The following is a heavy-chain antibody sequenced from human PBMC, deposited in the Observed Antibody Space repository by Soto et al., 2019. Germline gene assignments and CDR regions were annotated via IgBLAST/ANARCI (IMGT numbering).Heavy chain of an antibody. CDR2: IYYSGST. V-gene: IGHV4-59*01. CDR1: GGSFSGYY. J-gene: IGHJ6*02. D-gene: IGHD3-16*01. Sequence: SATLSLTCTVSGGSFSGYYWTWIRQPPGKGLEWIGYIYYSGSTNDNPSLKSRVTISVDTSKNPFSLMLSSVTAADTAVYYCVRENLGGGMDVSGQGTTLSVSS. CDR3: VRENLGGGMDV.